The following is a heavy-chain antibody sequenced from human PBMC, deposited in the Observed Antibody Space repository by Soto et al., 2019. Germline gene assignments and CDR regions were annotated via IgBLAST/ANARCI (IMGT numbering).Heavy chain of an antibody. D-gene: IGHD6-19*01. V-gene: IGHV4-59*08. CDR1: GCSISSYY. CDR2: IYYSGST. Sequence: PSETLSLTCTFSGCSISSYYWSWIRQPPGKGLEWIGYIYYSGSTNYNPSLKSRVTISVDTSKNQFSLKLSSVTAADTAVYYCARHWTRGGIAVAEHLDYWGQGTLVTVS. CDR3: ARHWTRGGIAVAEHLDY. J-gene: IGHJ4*02.